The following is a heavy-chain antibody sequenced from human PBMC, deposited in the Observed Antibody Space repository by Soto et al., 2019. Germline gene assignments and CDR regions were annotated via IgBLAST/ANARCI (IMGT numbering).Heavy chain of an antibody. CDR3: ARVCEYTEN. CDR1: GGSFSGYY. V-gene: IGHV4-34*01. D-gene: IGHD5-12*01. J-gene: IGHJ4*02. CDR2: INHSGST. Sequence: PSETLSLTCAVCGGSFSGYYWSWIRQPPGKGLEWIGEINHSGSTNYNPSLKSRVTISVDTSKNQFSLKLSSVTAADTAVYYCARVCEYTENWGQGTLVTVSS.